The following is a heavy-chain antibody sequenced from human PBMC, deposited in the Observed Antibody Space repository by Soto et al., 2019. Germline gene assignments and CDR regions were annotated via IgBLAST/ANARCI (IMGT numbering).Heavy chain of an antibody. CDR2: IRSKANDYAT. J-gene: IGHJ4*02. V-gene: IGHV3-73*01. Sequence: GGSLRLSCAASGFTFSDSGLHWVRQASGKGLEWVGRIRSKANDYATAYDASVKGRFTISRDDSRNTAYLQMNSLKTEDTAVYYCTRLKSDVAVTTSFDYWGQGTLVTVSS. CDR3: TRLKSDVAVTTSFDY. D-gene: IGHD2-15*01. CDR1: GFTFSDSG.